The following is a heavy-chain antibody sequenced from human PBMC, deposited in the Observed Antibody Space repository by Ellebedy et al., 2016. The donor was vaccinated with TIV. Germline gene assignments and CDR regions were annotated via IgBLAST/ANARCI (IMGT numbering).Heavy chain of an antibody. D-gene: IGHD6-19*01. CDR2: ISYDGRDE. V-gene: IGHV3-30*04. J-gene: IGHJ4*02. CDR3: ARDWDSSGWFFDY. CDR1: GFRFSSYA. Sequence: GESLKISXAASGFRFSSYAMHWVRQAPGKGPEWVALISYDGRDEYNEDSVKGRFTISRDNSKNTLYLQMDGLTAEDTAVYYCARDWDSSGWFFDYWGQGTLVTVSS.